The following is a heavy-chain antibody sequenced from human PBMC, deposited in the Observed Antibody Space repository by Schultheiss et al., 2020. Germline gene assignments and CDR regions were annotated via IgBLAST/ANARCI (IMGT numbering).Heavy chain of an antibody. CDR1: GYRFTYYE. J-gene: IGHJ4*02. D-gene: IGHD4-17*01. CDR3: ARGHGDYGDYVSRFDF. V-gene: IGHV7-4-1*02. Sequence: APVKVSCKASGYRFTYYEMNWVRQAPGQGLEWMGWINTNTGNPTYAPDFTGRLVLSLDTSVSTAYLQISGLKAEDTAVYYCARGHGDYGDYVSRFDFWGQGTLVTVSS. CDR2: INTNTGNP.